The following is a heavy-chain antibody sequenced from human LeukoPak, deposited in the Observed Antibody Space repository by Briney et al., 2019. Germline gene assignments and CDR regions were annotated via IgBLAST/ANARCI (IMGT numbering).Heavy chain of an antibody. CDR2: IKQDGSEK. V-gene: IGHV3-7*01. D-gene: IGHD3-3*01. CDR3: ARETGSVLRFLEWLSPDYYYGMDV. CDR1: GFTFSSYA. J-gene: IGHJ6*02. Sequence: PGGSLRLSCAASGFTFSSYAMHWVRQAPGKGLEWVANIKQDGSEKYYVDSVKGRFTISRDNAKNSLYLQMNSLRAEDTAVYYCARETGSVLRFLEWLSPDYYYGMDVWGQGTTVTVSS.